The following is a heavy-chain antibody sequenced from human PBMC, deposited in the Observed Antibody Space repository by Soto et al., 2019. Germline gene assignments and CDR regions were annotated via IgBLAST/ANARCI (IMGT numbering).Heavy chain of an antibody. J-gene: IGHJ6*02. CDR1: GFTFSNAW. CDR2: IKSKTDGGTT. CDR3: TTGSSTSDYYYGMDV. V-gene: IGHV3-15*01. D-gene: IGHD2-2*01. Sequence: ESGGGLVKPGGSLRLSCAASGFTFSNAWMSWVRQAPGKGLEWVGRIKSKTDGGTTDYAAPVKGRFTISRDDSKNTLYLQMNSLKTEDTAVYYCTTGSSTSDYYYGMDVWGQGTTVTVSS.